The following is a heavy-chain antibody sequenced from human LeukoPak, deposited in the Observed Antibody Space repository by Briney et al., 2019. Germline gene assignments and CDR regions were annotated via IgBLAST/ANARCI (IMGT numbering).Heavy chain of an antibody. CDR3: AKVAAVAGYYFDY. J-gene: IGHJ4*02. V-gene: IGHV3-23*01. CDR1: GFTFSSYG. CDR2: ISGSGGST. D-gene: IGHD6-19*01. Sequence: GGSLRLSCAASGFTFSSYGMSWVRQAPGKGLEWVSAISGSGGSTYYADSVKGRFTISRDNSENTLYLQMNSLRAEDTAVYYCAKVAAVAGYYFDYWGQGTLVTVSS.